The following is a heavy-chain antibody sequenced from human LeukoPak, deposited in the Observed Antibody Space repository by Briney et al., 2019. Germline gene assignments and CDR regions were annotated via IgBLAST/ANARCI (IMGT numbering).Heavy chain of an antibody. CDR3: ARVGGRLTGGYYAYYYYYMDV. V-gene: IGHV3-21*01. J-gene: IGHJ6*03. D-gene: IGHD3-3*01. CDR2: ISSSSSYI. CDR1: GFTFSSYG. Sequence: PGGSLRLSCAASGFTFSSYGMHWVRQAPGKGLEWVSSISSSSSYIYYADSVKGRFTISRDNAKNSLYLQMNSLRAEDTAVYYCARVGGRLTGGYYAYYYYYMDVWGKGTTVTVSS.